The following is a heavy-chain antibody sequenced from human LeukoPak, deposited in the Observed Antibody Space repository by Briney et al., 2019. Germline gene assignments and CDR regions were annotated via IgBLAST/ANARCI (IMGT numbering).Heavy chain of an antibody. CDR3: AKDRGAYYYDSMDV. Sequence: GGSLRLSCAASGFTFINYVMSWVRQAPGKGLEWVVVTSYDGSNKQYVDSVKGRFTISRDNSKNMLYLEMNSLRAEDTGVYYCAKDRGAYYYDSMDVWGQGTTVTVSS. D-gene: IGHD3-10*01. CDR1: GFTFINYV. V-gene: IGHV3-30*18. J-gene: IGHJ6*02. CDR2: TSYDGSNK.